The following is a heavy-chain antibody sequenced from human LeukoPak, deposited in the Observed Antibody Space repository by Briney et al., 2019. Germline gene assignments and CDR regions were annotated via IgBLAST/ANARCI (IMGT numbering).Heavy chain of an antibody. D-gene: IGHD3-16*02. J-gene: IGHJ3*02. CDR2: IYYSGST. V-gene: IGHV4-39*01. Sequence: SETLSLTCAVYGGSFSGYYWGWIRQPPGKGLEWIGSIYYSGSTYYNPSLKSRVTISVDTSKNQFSLKLSSVTAADTAVYYCARHLAGGRYDYVWGSYRSHAFDIWGQGTMVTVSS. CDR3: ARHLAGGRYDYVWGSYRSHAFDI. CDR1: GGSFSGYY.